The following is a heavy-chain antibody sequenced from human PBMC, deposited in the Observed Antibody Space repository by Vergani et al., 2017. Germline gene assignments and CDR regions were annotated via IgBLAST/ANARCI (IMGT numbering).Heavy chain of an antibody. J-gene: IGHJ4*02. Sequence: QVQLVESGGGVVQPGRSLRLSCAASGFTFSSYAMHWVRQAPGKGLEWVAVISYDGSNKYYADSVKGRFTISRDNAKNSLYLQMNSLRAEDTALYYCARGYRRSWRGFDYWGQGTLVTVSS. CDR2: ISYDGSNK. V-gene: IGHV3-30-3*01. CDR3: ARGYRRSWRGFDY. D-gene: IGHD6-13*01. CDR1: GFTFSSYA.